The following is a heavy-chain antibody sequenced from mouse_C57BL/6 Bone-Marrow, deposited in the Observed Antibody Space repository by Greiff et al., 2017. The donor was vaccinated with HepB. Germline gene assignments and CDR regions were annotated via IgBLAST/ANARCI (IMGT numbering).Heavy chain of an antibody. CDR1: GYTFTDYY. CDR2: IYPGSGNT. Sequence: QVQLQQSGAELVRPGASVKLSCKASGYTFTDYYINWVKQRPGQGLEWIARIYPGSGNTYYNEKFKGKATLTAEKSSSTAYMQLSSLTSEVSAVYFCARKISYGNYDYAMDYWGQGTSVTVSS. D-gene: IGHD2-1*01. CDR3: ARKISYGNYDYAMDY. J-gene: IGHJ4*01. V-gene: IGHV1-76*01.